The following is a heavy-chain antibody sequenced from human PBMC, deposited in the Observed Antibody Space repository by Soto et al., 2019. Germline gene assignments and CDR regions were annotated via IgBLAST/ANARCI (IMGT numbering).Heavy chain of an antibody. Sequence: EVQLLESGGGLVQPGGSLRLSCAASGFNFPAYAMNWVRQAPGKGLQWVSGLVGSGADKNYADSVRGRFTVSRDNSRNTLYLQMNSLRDEDTAVYYCAKDRYLDHDSRGYLFDNWGQGTLVTVSS. CDR3: AKDRYLDHDSRGYLFDN. CDR2: LVGSGADK. V-gene: IGHV3-23*01. D-gene: IGHD3-22*01. J-gene: IGHJ4*02. CDR1: GFNFPAYA.